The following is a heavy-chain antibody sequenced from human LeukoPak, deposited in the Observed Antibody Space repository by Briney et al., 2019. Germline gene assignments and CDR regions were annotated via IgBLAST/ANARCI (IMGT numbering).Heavy chain of an antibody. CDR3: ARIVVRGLYYYYYGMDV. CDR1: GGSISSGDYY. Sequence: SQTLSLTCTVSGGSISSGDYYWSWIRQPPGKGLEWIGEINHSGSTNYNPSLKSRVTISVDTSKNQFSLKLSSVTAADTAVYFCARIVVRGLYYYYYGMDVWGQGTTVTVSS. CDR2: INHSGST. D-gene: IGHD3-10*01. V-gene: IGHV4-30-4*01. J-gene: IGHJ6*02.